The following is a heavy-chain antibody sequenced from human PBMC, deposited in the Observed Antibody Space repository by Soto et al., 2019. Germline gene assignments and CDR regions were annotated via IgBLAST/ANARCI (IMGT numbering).Heavy chain of an antibody. CDR2: IFSNDEK. J-gene: IGHJ6*02. CDR3: ARIKGIALGIGYYYYYGMDV. Sequence: QVTLKESGPVLVKPTETLTLTCTVSGFSLSNARMGVSWIRQPPGKALEWLAHIFSNDEKSYSTSLKSRLTISKDTSKSQVVLTMTNMDPVDTATYYCARIKGIALGIGYYYYYGMDVWGQGTTVTVSS. V-gene: IGHV2-26*01. D-gene: IGHD7-27*01. CDR1: GFSLSNARMG.